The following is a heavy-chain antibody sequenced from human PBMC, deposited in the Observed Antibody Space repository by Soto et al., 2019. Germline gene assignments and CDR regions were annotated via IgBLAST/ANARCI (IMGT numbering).Heavy chain of an antibody. CDR1: GFTFRTYA. CDR3: AKGGEGSCSRTSCLYCSDS. V-gene: IGHV3-23*01. CDR2: ISDSGTT. D-gene: IGHD2-2*01. J-gene: IGHJ5*01. Sequence: EVQLLDSGGGLVQPGGSLRLSCAASGFTFRTYAMSWVRQAPGKGLEWVSTISDSGTTYYANSVKGRFTISRDNYRNTLDLQMNSLRVEDTAVYYCAKGGEGSCSRTSCLYCSDSWGQGTLVTVSS.